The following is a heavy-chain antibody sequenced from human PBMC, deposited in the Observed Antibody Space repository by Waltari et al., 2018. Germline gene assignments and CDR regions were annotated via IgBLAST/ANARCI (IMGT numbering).Heavy chain of an antibody. Sequence: EVQLVESGGGLVRPGGSLRLSGAASGLTFSTYNMNWVRQAPGKGLEWVSSISSTSTYMHYADSVKGRFTISRDDAKNSLYLQLNSLRAEDTAVYYCATGGWGFYLGYWGQGTLVTVSS. CDR3: ATGGWGFYLGY. CDR1: GLTFSTYN. CDR2: ISSTSTYM. D-gene: IGHD7-27*01. J-gene: IGHJ4*02. V-gene: IGHV3-21*02.